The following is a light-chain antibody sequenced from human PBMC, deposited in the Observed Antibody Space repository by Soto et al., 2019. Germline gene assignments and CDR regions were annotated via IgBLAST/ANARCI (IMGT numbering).Light chain of an antibody. CDR1: TGAVTSGHY. V-gene: IGLV7-46*01. Sequence: QAVVTQETSLTVSPGGTVTLTCGSSTGAVTSGHYPYWFQQKPGQAPRTLIYDTSNKHSWTPARFSGSLLGGKAALTLSGAQPEDEAEYYCLLSYSGAQDVFGTGTKLTVL. J-gene: IGLJ1*01. CDR2: DTS. CDR3: LLSYSGAQDV.